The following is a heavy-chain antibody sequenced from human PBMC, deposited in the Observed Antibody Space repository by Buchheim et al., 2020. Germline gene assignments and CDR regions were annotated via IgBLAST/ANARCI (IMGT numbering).Heavy chain of an antibody. CDR2: ICDSGGST. J-gene: IGHJ6*02. Sequence: EVQLLESGGGLVQPGGYLRLSCAASGFTFSRYAMSWVRQAPGKGLEWVSAICDSGGSTYSADSVKGRFTISRDNSKNTLYLEMLSLRAEDTAVYYCAKDRDYGSGSYYYYNGMDVWGQGTT. V-gene: IGHV3-23*01. CDR3: AKDRDYGSGSYYYYNGMDV. CDR1: GFTFSRYA. D-gene: IGHD3-10*01.